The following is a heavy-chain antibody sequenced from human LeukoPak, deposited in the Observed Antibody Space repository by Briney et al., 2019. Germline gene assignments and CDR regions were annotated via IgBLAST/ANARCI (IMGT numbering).Heavy chain of an antibody. CDR2: INHSGST. CDR1: GGSFSGCY. CDR3: ARAAITDY. V-gene: IGHV4-34*01. D-gene: IGHD2-21*01. J-gene: IGHJ4*02. Sequence: PSETLSLTCAVYGGSFSGCYWSWIRQPPGKGLEWIGEINHSGSTNYNPSLKSRVTISVDTSKNQFSLKLSSVTAADTAVYYCARAAITDYWGQGTLVTVSS.